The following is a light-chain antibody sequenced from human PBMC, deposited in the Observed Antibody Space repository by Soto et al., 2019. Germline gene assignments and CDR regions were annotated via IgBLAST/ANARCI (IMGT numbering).Light chain of an antibody. Sequence: DIQMTQSPSTLSASVGDRVTMTCRASQKISGRLAWYQQKPGKAPKLPIYEASILESGVSSRFSGSGSGTEFTLTISSLQPDDFVAYYCQQYNTYSFGQGTKVDIK. V-gene: IGKV1-5*01. J-gene: IGKJ1*01. CDR3: QQYNTYS. CDR2: EAS. CDR1: QKISGR.